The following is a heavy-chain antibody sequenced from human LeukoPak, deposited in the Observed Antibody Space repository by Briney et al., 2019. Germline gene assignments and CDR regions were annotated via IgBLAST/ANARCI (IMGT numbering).Heavy chain of an antibody. V-gene: IGHV4-59*01. CDR3: ARVSVAIDY. Sequence: SETLSLTCTVSGVSISSYYWSWIRQPPGKGLEWIGYIYYSGSTNYNPSLKSRVTISVDTSKNQFSLKLSSVTAADTAVYYCARVSVAIDYWGQGTLVTVSS. CDR2: IYYSGST. CDR1: GVSISSYY. J-gene: IGHJ4*02.